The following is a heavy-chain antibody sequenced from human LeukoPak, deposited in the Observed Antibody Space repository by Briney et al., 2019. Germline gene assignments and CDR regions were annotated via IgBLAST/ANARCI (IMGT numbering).Heavy chain of an antibody. Sequence: ASVKVSCKASGYTFTSYGISWVRQAPGQGLEWMGWISAYNGNTNYAQKLQGRVTITADESTSTAYMELSSLKSEDTAVYYCARAALIDCSRTSCYTDYYYYMDVWGKGTTVTVSS. CDR2: ISAYNGNT. CDR3: ARAALIDCSRTSCYTDYYYYMDV. CDR1: GYTFTSYG. D-gene: IGHD2-2*02. J-gene: IGHJ6*03. V-gene: IGHV1-18*01.